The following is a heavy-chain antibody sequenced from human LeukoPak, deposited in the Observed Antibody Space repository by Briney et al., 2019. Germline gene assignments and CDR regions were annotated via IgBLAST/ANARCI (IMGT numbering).Heavy chain of an antibody. CDR2: IYYSGST. Sequence: SETLSLTCTVSGGSISSSSYYWGWIRQPPGKGLEWIGSIYYSGSTYYNPSLKSRGTISVDTSKNQFSLKLSSVTAADTAVYYCARVYSGSYYALGYWGQGTLVTVSS. CDR3: ARVYSGSYYALGY. CDR1: GGSISSSSYY. V-gene: IGHV4-39*01. J-gene: IGHJ4*02. D-gene: IGHD1-26*01.